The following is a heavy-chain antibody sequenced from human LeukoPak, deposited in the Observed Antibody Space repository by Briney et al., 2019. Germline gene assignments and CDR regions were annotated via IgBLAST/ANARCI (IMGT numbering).Heavy chain of an antibody. CDR2: IYYSGST. J-gene: IGHJ4*02. D-gene: IGHD3-10*01. Sequence: SETLSLTCTVSGGSISSSTYYWGWIRQPPGKGLEWIGSIYYSGSTYYNPSLKSRVTISIDTSKNHFSLKLSSVTAADTAVYYCAGRALWFGELGYWGQGTLVTVSS. CDR3: AGRALWFGELGY. CDR1: GGSISSSTYY. V-gene: IGHV4-39*02.